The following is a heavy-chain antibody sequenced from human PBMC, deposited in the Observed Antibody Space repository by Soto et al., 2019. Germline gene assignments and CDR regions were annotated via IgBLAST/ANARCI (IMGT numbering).Heavy chain of an antibody. CDR3: ARSGKIFGVVPGALYGMDV. V-gene: IGHV1-69*13. Sequence: SVKVSCKASGGTFSSYAISWVRQAPGQGLEWMGGIIPIFGTANYAQKFQGRVTITADESTSTAYMELSSLRPEDTAVYYCARSGKIFGVVPGALYGMDVWGQGTTVTVSS. CDR1: GGTFSSYA. D-gene: IGHD3-3*01. J-gene: IGHJ6*02. CDR2: IIPIFGTA.